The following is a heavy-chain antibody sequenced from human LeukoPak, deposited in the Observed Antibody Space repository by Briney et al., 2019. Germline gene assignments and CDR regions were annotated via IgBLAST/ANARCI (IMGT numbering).Heavy chain of an antibody. CDR1: GFTFNRHA. CDR3: ASRRIVGATEAPRFDY. CDR2: IRGSGENT. D-gene: IGHD1-26*01. Sequence: GGSLRLSCAASGFTFNRHAMSWVRQAPGKGLEWVAGIRGSGENTYYADSVKGRFTISRDNSKNTLYLKMNSLRAEDTAVYYCASRRIVGATEAPRFDYWGQGTLVTVSS. J-gene: IGHJ4*02. V-gene: IGHV3-23*01.